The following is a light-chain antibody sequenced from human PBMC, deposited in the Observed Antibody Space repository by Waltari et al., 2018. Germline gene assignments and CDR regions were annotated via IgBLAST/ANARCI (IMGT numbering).Light chain of an antibody. CDR1: RSDIGDYNY. V-gene: IGLV2-14*03. Sequence: QSALTQPASVSGSPGQSITISCTGSRSDIGDYNYVSCYHQNPGNAPKLIIYEIPNRPSGVSSRFSCSKSGTTASLTISGLQTEDEADYFCSSYTSSTLNVFGSGTRVTVL. CDR2: EIP. J-gene: IGLJ1*01. CDR3: SSYTSSTLNV.